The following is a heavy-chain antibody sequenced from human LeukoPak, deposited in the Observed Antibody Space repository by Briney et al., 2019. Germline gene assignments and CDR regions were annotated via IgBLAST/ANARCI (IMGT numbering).Heavy chain of an antibody. J-gene: IGHJ4*02. V-gene: IGHV3-23*01. Sequence: GGSLRLSCAASGFTFSSYAMSWVRQAPGKGLEWVSAISGSGGSTYYADSVKGRFTISRDNSKNTLYLQMNSLRAEDTAVYYCARDYANYVGYFFFDYWGQGTLVTGSS. D-gene: IGHD4-11*01. CDR3: ARDYANYVGYFFFDY. CDR1: GFTFSSYA. CDR2: ISGSGGST.